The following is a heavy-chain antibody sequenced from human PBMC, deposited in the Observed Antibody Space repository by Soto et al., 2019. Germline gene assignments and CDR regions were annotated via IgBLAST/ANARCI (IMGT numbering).Heavy chain of an antibody. V-gene: IGHV3-33*01. Sequence: VQLVESGGGVVQPGRSLRLSCAASGLTFSSYGMHWVRQAPGKGQEWVAVLWYDGSNKYYADSVKGRFTISRDNSKNTLYLQMNSLRAEDTAVYYCARDRSRVYCSGGSCYSGYFDYWGQGTLVTVSS. CDR3: ARDRSRVYCSGGSCYSGYFDY. CDR2: LWYDGSNK. CDR1: GLTFSSYG. J-gene: IGHJ4*02. D-gene: IGHD2-15*01.